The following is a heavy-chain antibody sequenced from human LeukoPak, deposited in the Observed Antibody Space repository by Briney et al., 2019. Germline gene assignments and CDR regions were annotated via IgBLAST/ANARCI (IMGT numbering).Heavy chain of an antibody. CDR3: ARETVRGDPIDY. CDR2: IYHSGST. CDR1: GYSISSGYY. V-gene: IGHV4-38-2*02. J-gene: IGHJ4*02. D-gene: IGHD3-10*01. Sequence: SSETLSLTCTVSGYSISSGYYWGWIRQPPGEGLEWIGSIYHSGSTYYNPSLKSRVTISVDTSKNQFSLKLSSVTAADTAVYYCARETVRGDPIDYWGQGTLVTVSS.